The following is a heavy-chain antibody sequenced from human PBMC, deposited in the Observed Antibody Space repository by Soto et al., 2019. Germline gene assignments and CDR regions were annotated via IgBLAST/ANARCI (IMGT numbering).Heavy chain of an antibody. CDR2: ISPDGNNS. D-gene: IGHD5-18*01. Sequence: GGSLRLSCAASGFTFSRYGVHCVRQAPGKGLDWFAPISPDGNNSRYADSVEGRFTLSRDNSKNTLFLQMNSLRAGDTAVYFCSREAYSYGGHQFDWWGQGTLVTVSS. CDR1: GFTFSRYG. CDR3: SREAYSYGGHQFDW. V-gene: IGHV3-30-3*01. J-gene: IGHJ4*01.